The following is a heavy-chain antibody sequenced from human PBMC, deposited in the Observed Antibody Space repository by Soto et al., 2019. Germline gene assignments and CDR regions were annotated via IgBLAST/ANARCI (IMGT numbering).Heavy chain of an antibody. CDR1: GFTFSSYG. CDR3: ARANYCDSSGYAY. V-gene: IGHV3-33*01. CDR2: IWYDGSNK. D-gene: IGHD3-22*01. Sequence: QVQLVESGGGVVQPGRSLRLSCAASGFTFSSYGMHWVRQAPGKGLEWVAVIWYDGSNKYYADSVKGRFTISRDNSKNTLYLQMKSLRAEDTAVYYWARANYCDSSGYAYWGQGALVTVSS. J-gene: IGHJ4*02.